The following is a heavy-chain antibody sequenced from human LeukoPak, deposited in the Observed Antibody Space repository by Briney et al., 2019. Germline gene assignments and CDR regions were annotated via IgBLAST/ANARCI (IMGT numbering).Heavy chain of an antibody. J-gene: IGHJ4*02. CDR3: ASTSRGVIDY. Sequence: GGSLRLSCAASGFTFSNYAMHWVRQAPGKGLEWLAVISFDGNNEYYADSVKGRFTISRDNSKNTLYLQMNSLRGEDAAVYYCASTSRGVIDYWGQGTLDTVSS. CDR2: ISFDGNNE. V-gene: IGHV3-30-3*01. D-gene: IGHD3-10*01. CDR1: GFTFSNYA.